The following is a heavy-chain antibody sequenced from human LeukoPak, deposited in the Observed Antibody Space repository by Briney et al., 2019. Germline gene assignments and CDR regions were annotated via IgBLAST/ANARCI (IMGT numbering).Heavy chain of an antibody. CDR1: GGSISSSY. D-gene: IGHD6-13*01. J-gene: IGHJ4*02. CDR2: VYYSGST. Sequence: AETLSLTCTVSGGSISSSYWSWIRQPPGKGLEWIGYVYYSGSTNYNPSLKSRVTMSVDTSKNQFSLNLSSVTAADTAVYYCARGPYSSRYDYWGQGTVVTVSS. CDR3: ARGPYSSRYDY. V-gene: IGHV4-59*01.